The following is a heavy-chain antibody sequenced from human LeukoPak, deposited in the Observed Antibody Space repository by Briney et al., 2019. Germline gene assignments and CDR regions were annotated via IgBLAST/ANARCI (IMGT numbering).Heavy chain of an antibody. D-gene: IGHD6-6*01. Sequence: GGSLRLSCAASGFTFSSYAMSWVRQAPGKGLEWVSAISGSGGSTYHADSVKGRFTISRDNSKNTLYLQMNSLRAEDTAVYYCAKWVRGSSPPYYYYYMDVWGKGTTVTVSS. CDR3: AKWVRGSSPPYYYYYMDV. CDR2: ISGSGGST. J-gene: IGHJ6*03. CDR1: GFTFSSYA. V-gene: IGHV3-23*01.